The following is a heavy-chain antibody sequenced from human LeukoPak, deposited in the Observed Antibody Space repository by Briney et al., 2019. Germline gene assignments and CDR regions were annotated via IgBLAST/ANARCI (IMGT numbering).Heavy chain of an antibody. Sequence: PGGSLRLSCAASGFTFSSYSMNWVRQVPGKGLEWVSSISSSSSYIYYADSVKGRFTISRDNAKNSLYLQMNSLRAEDTAVYYCARDPGSSSYADYWGQGTLVTVSS. D-gene: IGHD6-13*01. CDR3: ARDPGSSSYADY. CDR1: GFTFSSYS. CDR2: ISSSSSYI. V-gene: IGHV3-21*01. J-gene: IGHJ4*02.